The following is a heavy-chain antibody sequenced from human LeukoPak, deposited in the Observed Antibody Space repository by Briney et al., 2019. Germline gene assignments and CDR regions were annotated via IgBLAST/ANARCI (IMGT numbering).Heavy chain of an antibody. Sequence: EASVKVFCKVSGYTLTELSMHWVRRAPGKGLEWMGGFDPEDGETIYAQKFQGRVTMTEDTSTDTAYMELSSLRSEDTAVYYCATTGGITMVRGVLPPFDPWGQGTLVTVSS. J-gene: IGHJ5*02. CDR1: GYTLTELS. V-gene: IGHV1-24*01. D-gene: IGHD3-10*01. CDR2: FDPEDGET. CDR3: ATTGGITMVRGVLPPFDP.